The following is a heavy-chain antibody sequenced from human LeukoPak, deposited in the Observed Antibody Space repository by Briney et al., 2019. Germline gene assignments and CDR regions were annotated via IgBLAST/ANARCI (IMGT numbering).Heavy chain of an antibody. J-gene: IGHJ4*02. CDR3: ARETARDHGTGWSWFVY. D-gene: IGHD6-19*01. Sequence: ASVKVSCKTTGYTFADYYMHWLRQAPGQGLEWMGWINPYSGGTNYAQKFQGRVTMTRDTSISTAYMELSRLRSDDTAMYYCARETARDHGTGWSWFVYWGQGTLVTVSS. CDR1: GYTFADYY. CDR2: INPYSGGT. V-gene: IGHV1-2*02.